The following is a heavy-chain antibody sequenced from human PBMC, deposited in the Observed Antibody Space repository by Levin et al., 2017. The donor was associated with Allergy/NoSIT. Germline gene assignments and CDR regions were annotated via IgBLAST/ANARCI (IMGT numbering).Heavy chain of an antibody. CDR1: GFTVSSNY. CDR2: IYSGGST. V-gene: IGHV3-66*01. D-gene: IGHD5-18*01. Sequence: GESLKISCAASGFTVSSNYMSWVRQAPGKGLEWVSVIYSGGSTYYADSVKGRFTISRDNSKNTLYLQMNSLRAEDTAVYYCATEKIYSPDAFDIWGQGTMVTVSS. J-gene: IGHJ3*02. CDR3: ATEKIYSPDAFDI.